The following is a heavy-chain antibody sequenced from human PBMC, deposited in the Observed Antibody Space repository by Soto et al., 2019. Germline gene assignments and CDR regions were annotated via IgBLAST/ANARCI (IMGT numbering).Heavy chain of an antibody. D-gene: IGHD3-3*01. CDR3: AKWGPYDFSRGY. CDR2: VTYDGTSK. J-gene: IGHJ4*02. V-gene: IGHV3-30*18. CDR1: GFTFSNFG. Sequence: GGSLRLSCAASGFTFSNFGMHWVRQAPDTGLDWVAAVTYDGTSKYYADSVKGRFTISKDNSKNTLYLQMNSLRVDDTAVYYCAKWGPYDFSRGYWGKGVLFTVSS.